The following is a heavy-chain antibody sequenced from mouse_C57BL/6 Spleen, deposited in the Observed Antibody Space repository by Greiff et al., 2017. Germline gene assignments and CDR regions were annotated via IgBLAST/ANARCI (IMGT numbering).Heavy chain of an antibody. CDR1: GYTFTSYW. CDR2: IDPSDSET. V-gene: IGHV1-52*01. Sequence: VQLQQPGAELVRPGSSVKLSCKASGYTFTSYWMHWVQQRPIQGLEWIGNIDPSDSETHYNQKFTDKATLTVDKSSSTAYMLLSSLTSQDSAVSYCGITTVAAHYYAMDYWGQGTSVTVSS. J-gene: IGHJ4*01. CDR3: GITTVAAHYYAMDY. D-gene: IGHD1-1*01.